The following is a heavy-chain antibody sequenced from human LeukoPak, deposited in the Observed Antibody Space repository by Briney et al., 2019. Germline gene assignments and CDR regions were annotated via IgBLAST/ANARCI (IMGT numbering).Heavy chain of an antibody. CDR3: AALDTAMGYFDY. V-gene: IGHV4-31*03. CDR1: GGSISSGGYY. Sequence: PSQTLSLTCTVSGGSISSGGYYWSWTRQHPGKGLEWIGYIYYSGSTYYNPSLKSRVTISVDTSKNQSSLKLSSVPAADTAVYYCAALDTAMGYFDYWGQGTLVTVSS. D-gene: IGHD5-18*01. CDR2: IYYSGST. J-gene: IGHJ4*02.